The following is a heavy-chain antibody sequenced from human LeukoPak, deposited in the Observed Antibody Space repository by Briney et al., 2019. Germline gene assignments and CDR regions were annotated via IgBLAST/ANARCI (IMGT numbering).Heavy chain of an antibody. CDR1: GYSFTNYW. D-gene: IGHD1-7*01. CDR3: ARQGGNTQYYYGMDV. CDR2: IYPGDSDT. Sequence: PGESLKISCKGSGYSFTNYWIAWVRQMPGKGLEWMGIIYPGDSDTTYTPSFQGQVTFSVDKSLSTAYLQWSSLKASDTAIYYCARQGGNTQYYYGMDVWGQGTTVTVSS. J-gene: IGHJ6*02. V-gene: IGHV5-51*01.